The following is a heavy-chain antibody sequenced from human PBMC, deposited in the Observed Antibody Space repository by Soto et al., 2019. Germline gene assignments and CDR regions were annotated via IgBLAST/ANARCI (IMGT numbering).Heavy chain of an antibody. D-gene: IGHD6-13*01. J-gene: IGHJ6*02. CDR3: ASPADVAAGIGYYGMDV. Sequence: EMQLVESGGGWVQPGGSLRLSCAASGFTFTSHEMNWVRQAPGKGPEWLSYINGGGSSIYYADSVKGRFTISRDNAKNSLYLQMNSLRAEDTAVYYCASPADVAAGIGYYGMDVWGQGTTVTVSS. CDR1: GFTFTSHE. V-gene: IGHV3-48*03. CDR2: INGGGSSI.